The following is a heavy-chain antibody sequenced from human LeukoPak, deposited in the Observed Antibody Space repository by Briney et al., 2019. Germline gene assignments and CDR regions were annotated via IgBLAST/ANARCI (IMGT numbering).Heavy chain of an antibody. CDR3: ARSRGEYYFDY. J-gene: IGHJ4*02. CDR1: GYTFTGYY. Sequence: ASVKVSCKASGYTFTGYYMHWVRQAPGQGLEWMEWINPNGGGTNYAQKFQGRVTMTRDTSISTAYMELSRLRSDDTAVYYCARSRGEYYFDYWGQGTLVTVSS. D-gene: IGHD3-16*01. V-gene: IGHV1-2*02. CDR2: INPNGGGT.